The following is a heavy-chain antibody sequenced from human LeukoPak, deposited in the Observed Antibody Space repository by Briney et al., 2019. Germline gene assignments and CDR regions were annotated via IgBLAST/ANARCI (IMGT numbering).Heavy chain of an antibody. CDR1: GGSISSYY. J-gene: IGHJ4*02. D-gene: IGHD4-11*01. CDR3: VREREERSISHSNTFDN. Sequence: SETLSLTCTVSGGSISSYYWSWIRQPPGKGLEWIGYIYYSGSANHNPSLKSRVTISVDTSKNQFSLQLNSVTPDDTAMYYCVREREERSISHSNTFDNWGQGTLVTVSS. CDR2: IYYSGSA. V-gene: IGHV4-59*12.